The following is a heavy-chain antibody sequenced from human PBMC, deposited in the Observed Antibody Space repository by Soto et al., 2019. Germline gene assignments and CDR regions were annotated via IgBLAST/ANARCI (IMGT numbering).Heavy chain of an antibody. Sequence: QVQLQESGPGLVKPSETLSLTCTVSGDSINDYYWTWIRQPPGAGLEWIGYNHYSGLTNYNPALKSRVTISMDTSKNQFFLKLTSMAAADTAVYYCARRWSGIDFWGQGTLVTVSS. CDR3: ARRWSGIDF. CDR2: NHYSGLT. CDR1: GDSINDYY. D-gene: IGHD3-3*01. V-gene: IGHV4-59*01. J-gene: IGHJ4*02.